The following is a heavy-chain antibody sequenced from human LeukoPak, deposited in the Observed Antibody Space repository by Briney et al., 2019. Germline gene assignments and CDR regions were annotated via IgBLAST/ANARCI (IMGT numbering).Heavy chain of an antibody. J-gene: IGHJ6*02. CDR2: IKRDGSEK. CDR3: ARAGLGYIYGYRYFYYAMDV. CDR1: GFTFSNYW. D-gene: IGHD5-18*01. V-gene: IGHV3-7*04. Sequence: GGSLRLSCAASGFTFSNYWMTWVRQAPGKGLERVATIKRDGSEKYYVDSVRGRFTISRDNAENSLFLQVNSLRAEDTAVYYCARAGLGYIYGYRYFYYAMDVWGQGITVTVSS.